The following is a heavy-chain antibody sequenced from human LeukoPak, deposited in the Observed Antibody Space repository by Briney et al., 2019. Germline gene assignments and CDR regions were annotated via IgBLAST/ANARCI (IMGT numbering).Heavy chain of an antibody. J-gene: IGHJ4*02. CDR2: INPEATTI. CDR3: ATLHYGDFDY. D-gene: IGHD4-17*01. V-gene: IGHV3-74*01. CDR1: GFTFSSYW. Sequence: GGSLRLSCAASGFTFSSYWIHWVRQAPGQGLVWVSRINPEATTISYADSVKGRFTISRDNAKNTLYLQMSSLRVEDTAVYYCATLHYGDFDYWGQGTLLTVSS.